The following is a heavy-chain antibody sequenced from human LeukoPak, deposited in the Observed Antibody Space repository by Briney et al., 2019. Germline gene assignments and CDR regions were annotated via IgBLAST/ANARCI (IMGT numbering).Heavy chain of an antibody. CDR2: IYCSESI. Sequence: SETLSLTCTVSGGSISGFYWTWIRQAPGKGLEWIGNIYCSESIDYNPSLKSRATISVDTSKNQFSLKLRSVTAADTAVYYCARDWWLRSPRLDGYFYGLDGWGHGTTVTVSS. V-gene: IGHV4-59*01. CDR1: GGSISGFY. CDR3: ARDWWLRSPRLDGYFYGLDG. D-gene: IGHD2-15*01. J-gene: IGHJ6*02.